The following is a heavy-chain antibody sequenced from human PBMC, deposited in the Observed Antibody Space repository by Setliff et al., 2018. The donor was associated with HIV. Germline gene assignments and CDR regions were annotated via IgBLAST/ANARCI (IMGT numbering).Heavy chain of an antibody. Sequence: LSLTCTVSVGSLSNYYWSWLRQPAWKTLEWIGRINPNGRTDYNPSPKSRVTMSLDTAKNQFSLKLRSVTAAATAVYYCARDDGDYGRGIQFWGQGTLVTVAS. V-gene: IGHV4-4*07. J-gene: IGHJ4*02. CDR1: VGSLSNYY. D-gene: IGHD4-17*01. CDR2: INPNGRT. CDR3: ARDDGDYGRGIQF.